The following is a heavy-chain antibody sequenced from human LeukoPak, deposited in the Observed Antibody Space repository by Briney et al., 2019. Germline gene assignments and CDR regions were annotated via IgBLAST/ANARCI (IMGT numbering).Heavy chain of an antibody. D-gene: IGHD3-3*01. J-gene: IGHJ4*02. V-gene: IGHV1-24*01. CDR2: FDPEGGET. CDR1: GYTLTELS. Sequence: ASVKVSCKVSGYTLTELSMHWVRQAPGKGLEWMGGFDPEGGETIYAQKFQGRVTMTEDTSTDTAYMELSSLRSEDTAVYYCARGLLWSGYYVFGLYYFDYWGQGTLVTVSS. CDR3: ARGLLWSGYYVFGLYYFDY.